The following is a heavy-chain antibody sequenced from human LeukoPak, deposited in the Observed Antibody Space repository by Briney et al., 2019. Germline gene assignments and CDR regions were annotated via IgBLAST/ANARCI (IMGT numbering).Heavy chain of an antibody. CDR1: GFTVSSSY. J-gene: IGHJ4*02. CDR2: IYSGGST. CDR3: ARDAPGGWYPL. V-gene: IGHV3-66*01. D-gene: IGHD6-19*01. Sequence: GGSLRLSCAASGFTVSSSYMSWVRQAPGKGLEWVSVIYSGGSTYYADSVKGRFTISRDNSKNTLYLQMNSLRAEDTAVYYCARDAPGGWYPLWGQGTLVTVSS.